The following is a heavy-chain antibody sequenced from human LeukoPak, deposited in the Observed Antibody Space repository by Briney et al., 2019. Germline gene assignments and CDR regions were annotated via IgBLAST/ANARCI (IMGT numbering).Heavy chain of an antibody. CDR3: ARVRQNRDYGTGSIFDY. D-gene: IGHD3-10*01. CDR2: INHSGST. V-gene: IGHV4-34*01. CDR1: GGSFSGYY. J-gene: IGHJ4*02. Sequence: SETLSLTCAVYGGSFSGYYWSWIRQPPGKGLEWIGEINHSGSTNYNPSLKSRVTISVDTSKNQFSLKLSSVTAADTAVYYCARVRQNRDYGTGSIFDYCGQGTLGTVSS.